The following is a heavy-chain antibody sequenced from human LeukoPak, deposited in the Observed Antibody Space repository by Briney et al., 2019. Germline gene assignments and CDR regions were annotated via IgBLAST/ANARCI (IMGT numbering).Heavy chain of an antibody. CDR2: ISSSGSTI. Sequence: PGGSLRLSCAASGFTFSDYYMSWIRQAPGKGLEWVSYISSSGSTIYYADSVKGRFTISRDNAKNSLYLQMNSLRAEDTAVYYCARATMPLVGATPYFDYWGQGTLVTVSS. J-gene: IGHJ4*02. CDR3: ARATMPLVGATPYFDY. D-gene: IGHD1-26*01. V-gene: IGHV3-11*01. CDR1: GFTFSDYY.